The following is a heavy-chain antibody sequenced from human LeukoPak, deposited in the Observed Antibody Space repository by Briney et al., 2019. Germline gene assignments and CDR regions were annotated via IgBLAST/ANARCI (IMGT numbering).Heavy chain of an antibody. Sequence: GGSLRLSCSTSGFTFSNHFMHWVRQAPGKGLEWEAVISLDGNNEYYADSVKGRFSLSRDNSMNTLYLQLNSLRTEDTAMYYCARDLSGHWTYDYWGQGTLVTVSS. V-gene: IGHV3-30-3*01. D-gene: IGHD1-1*01. CDR2: ISLDGNNE. CDR3: ARDLSGHWTYDY. J-gene: IGHJ4*01. CDR1: GFTFSNHF.